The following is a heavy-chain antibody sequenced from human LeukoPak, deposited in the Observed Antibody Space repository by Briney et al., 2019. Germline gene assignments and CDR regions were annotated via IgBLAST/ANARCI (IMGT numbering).Heavy chain of an antibody. CDR2: IISGGSTI. J-gene: IGHJ6*02. Sequence: GGSLRLSGAASGFTFSDYYMSWIRQAPGKGLEWGSYIISGGSTIDYADSVKGRVTTSRDNAKNSLYLQMNSLRAEDTAVYYCARDIGAGGDLYYYYYGMDVWGQGTTVTVSS. V-gene: IGHV3-11*01. D-gene: IGHD2-21*02. CDR1: GFTFSDYY. CDR3: ARDIGAGGDLYYYYYGMDV.